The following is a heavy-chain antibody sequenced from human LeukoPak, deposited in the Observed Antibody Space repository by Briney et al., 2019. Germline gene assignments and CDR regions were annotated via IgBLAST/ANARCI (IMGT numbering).Heavy chain of an antibody. CDR3: AHRRSGYNWNHGDFDY. J-gene: IGHJ4*02. Sequence: QTLSLTCTFCGFSISTSGVGVGWIRQPPEKAREWLAVIYWDDGKRYSPSLKSRLTITKVTSKNQVVLIMTNMDPVDTATYYCAHRRSGYNWNHGDFDYWGQGSLVTVSS. D-gene: IGHD1-14*01. CDR1: GFSISTSGVG. V-gene: IGHV2-5*02. CDR2: IYWDDGK.